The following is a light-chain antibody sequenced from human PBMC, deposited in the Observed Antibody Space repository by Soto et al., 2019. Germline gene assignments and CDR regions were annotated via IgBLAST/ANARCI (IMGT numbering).Light chain of an antibody. J-gene: IGKJ4*01. CDR3: QQYGSSPPST. Sequence: EIVLTQSPGTLSLYPGERATLSCSASQSVSSSYLAWYQQKPGQAPRLLIYGASSRATGIPDRFSGSGSGTDFTLTISRLEPEDFAVYYCQQYGSSPPSTFGGGTKVDIK. CDR2: GAS. V-gene: IGKV3-20*01. CDR1: QSVSSSY.